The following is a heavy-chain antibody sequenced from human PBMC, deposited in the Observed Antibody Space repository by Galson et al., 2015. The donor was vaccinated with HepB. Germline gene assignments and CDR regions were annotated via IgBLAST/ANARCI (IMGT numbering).Heavy chain of an antibody. CDR1: GGSFSGYY. CDR2: INHSGST. D-gene: IGHD4-11*01. Sequence: SETLSLTCAGYGGSFSGYYWSWIRQPPGKGLEWIGEINHSGSTNYNPSLKSRVTISVDTSKNQFSLKLSSVTAADTAVYYCARAYSNYGTPWGYWGQGTLVTVSS. CDR3: ARAYSNYGTPWGY. J-gene: IGHJ4*02. V-gene: IGHV4-34*01.